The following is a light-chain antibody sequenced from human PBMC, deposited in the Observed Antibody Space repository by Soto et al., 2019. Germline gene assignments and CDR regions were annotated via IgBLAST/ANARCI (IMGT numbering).Light chain of an antibody. V-gene: IGKV1-9*01. CDR1: QAVPNN. Sequence: DIHLTQSPSFLSASVGDRVTITCRSSQAVPNNMAWYQQKPGKPPKLLIYEESTLHSGVPSRFSGRKSGTQFTLTIDSLQPEDFATYYCQQVKTYPRTFGGGTKVEIK. CDR2: EES. CDR3: QQVKTYPRT. J-gene: IGKJ4*01.